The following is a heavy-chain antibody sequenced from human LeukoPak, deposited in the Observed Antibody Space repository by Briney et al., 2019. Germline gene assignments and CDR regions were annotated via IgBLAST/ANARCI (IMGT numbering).Heavy chain of an antibody. CDR2: INSDGSSI. CDR1: GFTFSSYW. CDR3: AREGRVSGYDFDC. J-gene: IGHJ4*02. V-gene: IGHV3-74*03. Sequence: GGSLRLSCAASGFTFSSYWMPWGRQTPGEGVGLVSRINSDGSSITYADSVKGRFTISRDNAKNTLYLQMNSLRVEDTAVYYCAREGRVSGYDFDCWGQGTLVTVSS. D-gene: IGHD5-12*01.